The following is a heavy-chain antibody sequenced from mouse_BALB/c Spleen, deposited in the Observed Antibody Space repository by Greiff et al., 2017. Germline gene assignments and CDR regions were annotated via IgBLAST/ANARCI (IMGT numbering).Heavy chain of an antibody. V-gene: IGHV1-15*01. J-gene: IGHJ4*01. CDR3: TRRLSYAMDY. D-gene: IGHD1-2*01. CDR1: GYTFTDYE. Sequence: VQLQQSGAELVRPGASVTLSCKASGYTFTDYEMHWVKQTPVHGLEWIGAIDPETGGTAYNQKFKGKATLTADKSSSTAYMELRSLTSEDSAVYYCTRRLSYAMDYWGQGTSVTVSS. CDR2: IDPETGGT.